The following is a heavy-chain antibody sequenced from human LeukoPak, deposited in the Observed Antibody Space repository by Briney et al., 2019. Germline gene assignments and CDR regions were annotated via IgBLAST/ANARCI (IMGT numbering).Heavy chain of an antibody. D-gene: IGHD2-2*01. CDR2: INHSGST. J-gene: IGHJ4*02. Sequence: PSVTLSLTCAVYGGSFSGHYWSWIRQPPGKGLEWIGEINHSGSTNYNPSLKSRVTISVDTSKNQFSLKLSSVTAADTAVYYCARKRGGEDNVVVPAAIHYFDYWGQGTLVTVSS. CDR3: ARKRGGEDNVVVPAAIHYFDY. CDR1: GGSFSGHY. V-gene: IGHV4-34*01.